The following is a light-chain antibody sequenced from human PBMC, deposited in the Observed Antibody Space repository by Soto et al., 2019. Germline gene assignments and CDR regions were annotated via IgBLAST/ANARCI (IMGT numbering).Light chain of an antibody. Sequence: EIVLTQSPATLSVAPGERATLSCRASQSVSSDLAWFQQKPGQAPRLLMYGASTRATGIPARFSGRGSGTEFTLTMSSLQSEDFALYHCQQYNNWPLTFGGGTKVEIK. CDR1: QSVSSD. V-gene: IGKV3-15*01. CDR2: GAS. J-gene: IGKJ4*01. CDR3: QQYNNWPLT.